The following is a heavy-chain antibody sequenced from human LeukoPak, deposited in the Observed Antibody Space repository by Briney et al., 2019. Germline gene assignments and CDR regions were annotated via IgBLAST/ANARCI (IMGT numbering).Heavy chain of an antibody. CDR1: GFTFSDYY. V-gene: IGHV3-11*01. Sequence: GGSLRLSCAASGFTFSDYYMSWIRQAPGKGLEWVSYNSSSGSTIYYADSVKGRFTVSRDNAKNSLYLQMNSLRAEDTAVYYCARAPRTYDYVWGSYRPLHLDYWGQGTLVTVSS. D-gene: IGHD3-16*02. J-gene: IGHJ4*02. CDR2: NSSSGSTI. CDR3: ARAPRTYDYVWGSYRPLHLDY.